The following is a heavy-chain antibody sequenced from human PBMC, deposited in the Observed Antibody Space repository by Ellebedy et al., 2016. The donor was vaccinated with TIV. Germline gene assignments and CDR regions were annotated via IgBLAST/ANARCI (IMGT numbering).Heavy chain of an antibody. Sequence: GESLKISCAASGFTFSSYSMNWVRQAPGRGLEWISFVHTMPTYTHYLDSVTGRFTITRDNAKTSLYLHMSSLRAEDTAVYYCARAVRDGYNGAHFDYWGRGTLVTVSS. CDR1: GFTFSSYS. CDR3: ARAVRDGYNGAHFDY. J-gene: IGHJ4*02. CDR2: VHTMPTYT. D-gene: IGHD5-24*01. V-gene: IGHV3-21*05.